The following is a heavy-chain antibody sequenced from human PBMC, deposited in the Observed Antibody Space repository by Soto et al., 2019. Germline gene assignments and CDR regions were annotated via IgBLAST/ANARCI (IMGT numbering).Heavy chain of an antibody. CDR2: INAGNGNT. CDR3: ARGSSMIVVADAFDI. CDR1: GYTFTNYA. D-gene: IGHD3-22*01. J-gene: IGHJ3*02. V-gene: IGHV1-3*01. Sequence: ASVKVSCKASGYTFTNYAMHWVRQAPGQRLEWMGWINAGNGNTKYSQKFQGRVTITRDTSASTAYMELSSLRSEDTAVYYCARGSSMIVVADAFDIWGQGTMVTVSS.